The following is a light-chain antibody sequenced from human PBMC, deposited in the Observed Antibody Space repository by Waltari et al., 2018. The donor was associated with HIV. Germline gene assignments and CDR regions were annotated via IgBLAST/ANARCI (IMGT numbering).Light chain of an antibody. CDR1: QSIGSN. CDR3: HQSSSLPHT. Sequence: EIVLTQSPDVQSVIPKEKVTITCRASQSIGSNLHWYQQKPDQSPKLLIKYASRSFSGVPSRFSGSGSGTDFTLTISRLEAEDAATYYCHQSSSLPHTFGQGTKLEIK. V-gene: IGKV6-21*01. CDR2: YAS. J-gene: IGKJ2*01.